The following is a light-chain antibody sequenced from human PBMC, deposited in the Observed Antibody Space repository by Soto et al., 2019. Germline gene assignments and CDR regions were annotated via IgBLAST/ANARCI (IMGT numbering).Light chain of an antibody. J-gene: IGKJ1*01. CDR3: QQYNNWPTWT. V-gene: IGKV3-15*01. CDR2: ATS. CDR1: QSVSRF. Sequence: VMTQSPATLSLSPGERATLSCRASQSVSRFVAWYQQKPSQAPRLLIYATSTRATGIPARFSGSGSGMEFTLTISNLQSEDFAVYYCQQYNNWPTWTFGQGTKLDIK.